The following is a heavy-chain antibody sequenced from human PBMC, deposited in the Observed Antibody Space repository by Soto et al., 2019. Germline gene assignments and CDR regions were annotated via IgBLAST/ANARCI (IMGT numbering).Heavy chain of an antibody. CDR3: ARPGDSGYHSGYYGMDV. D-gene: IGHD5-12*01. CDR2: IWYDGSNK. V-gene: IGHV3-33*01. J-gene: IGHJ6*02. CDR1: GFTFSSYG. Sequence: SLRLSCAASGFTFSSYGMHWVRQAPGKGLEWVAVIWYDGSNKYYADSVKGRFTISRDNSKNTLYLQMNSLRAEDTAVYYCARPGDSGYHSGYYGMDVWGQGTTVTVSS.